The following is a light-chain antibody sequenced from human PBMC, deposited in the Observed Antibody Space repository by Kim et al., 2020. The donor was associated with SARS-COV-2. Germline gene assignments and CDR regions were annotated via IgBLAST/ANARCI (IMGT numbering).Light chain of an antibody. Sequence: VTPRERAARSCRASQGVGNNLAWYQQRPGQAPRLLIYGASTRATGVPARFSGSGSGTEFTLTISSPLSEDFAVYYCQQYNRWPPYIFGQGTKLEI. CDR1: QGVGNN. CDR2: GAS. J-gene: IGKJ2*01. V-gene: IGKV3-15*01. CDR3: QQYNRWPPYI.